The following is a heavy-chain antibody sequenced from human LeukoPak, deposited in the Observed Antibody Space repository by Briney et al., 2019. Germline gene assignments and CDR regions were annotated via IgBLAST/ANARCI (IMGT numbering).Heavy chain of an antibody. J-gene: IGHJ3*02. Sequence: SETLPLTCAVSGGSISSGGHSWRWIRQPPGKGLECIGYIYHSGSTYYNPSLKSRVTISVDRSKNQFSLKLSSVTAADTAVYYCARGGVVVTAEPTDAFDMWGQGTMVTVSS. CDR1: GGSISSGGHS. V-gene: IGHV4-30-2*01. CDR2: IYHSGST. CDR3: ARGGVVVTAEPTDAFDM. D-gene: IGHD2-21*02.